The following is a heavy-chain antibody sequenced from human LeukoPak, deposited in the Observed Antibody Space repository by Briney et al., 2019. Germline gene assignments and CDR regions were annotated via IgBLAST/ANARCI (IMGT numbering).Heavy chain of an antibody. CDR1: GGSISSYY. J-gene: IGHJ6*03. Sequence: SETLSLTCTVSGGSISSYYWSWIRQPAGKGLEWIGRIYTSGSTTYNPSLKSRVTISVDTSKNQFSLKLSSVTAADTAVYYCARSYSSSWYSHYYYMDVWGKGTTVTVSS. V-gene: IGHV4-4*07. D-gene: IGHD6-13*01. CDR2: IYTSGST. CDR3: ARSYSSSWYSHYYYMDV.